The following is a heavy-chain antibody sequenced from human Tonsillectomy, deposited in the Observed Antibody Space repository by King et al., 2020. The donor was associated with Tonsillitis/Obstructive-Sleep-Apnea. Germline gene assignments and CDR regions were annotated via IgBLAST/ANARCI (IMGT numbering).Heavy chain of an antibody. D-gene: IGHD3-16*01. CDR3: ATVSGLARGNYYFGMGA. CDR2: IRNKANDYTT. J-gene: IGHJ6*02. Sequence: VQLVESGGGLVQPGGSLRLSCAASGFTFSDHYMDWVRQAPGKGLEWVGRIRNKANDYTTEYAASVKGRFTVSRDNSKYSLYLQMNSLKTEDTAVYYCATVSGLARGNYYFGMGAWGPGTTVTVSS. V-gene: IGHV3-72*01. CDR1: GFTFSDHY.